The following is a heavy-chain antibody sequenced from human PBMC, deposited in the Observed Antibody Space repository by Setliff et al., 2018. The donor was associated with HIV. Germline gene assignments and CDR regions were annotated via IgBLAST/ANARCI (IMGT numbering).Heavy chain of an antibody. D-gene: IGHD6-13*01. Sequence: PSETLSLTCTVSGGSITRTPYYWGWIRQPPGKGLEWIGSIHHSGTAYDNPSLKSRVTISVDPSKNQILLKVTSVTAADTAVYYCVTSSSWSSRLNFWGQGMLVTVSS. J-gene: IGHJ4*02. CDR1: GGSITRTPYY. CDR3: VTSSSWSSRLNF. V-gene: IGHV4-39*01. CDR2: IHHSGTA.